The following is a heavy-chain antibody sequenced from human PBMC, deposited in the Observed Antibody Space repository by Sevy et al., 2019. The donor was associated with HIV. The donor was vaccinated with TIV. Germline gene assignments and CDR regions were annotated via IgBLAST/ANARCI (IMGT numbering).Heavy chain of an antibody. CDR2: ISGSGGSV. CDR3: TNRGGVIITGFES. V-gene: IGHV3-23*01. D-gene: IGHD3-16*01. J-gene: IGHJ4*02. CDR1: GFIFNSYT. Sequence: GGSLRLSCAASGFIFNSYTMSWVRQAPGKGLEWVSTISGSGGSVYYPDSLKGRFTISRDNFKNTVSLQMNSLRAEDTAVYYCTNRGGVIITGFESWGQGTLVTVS.